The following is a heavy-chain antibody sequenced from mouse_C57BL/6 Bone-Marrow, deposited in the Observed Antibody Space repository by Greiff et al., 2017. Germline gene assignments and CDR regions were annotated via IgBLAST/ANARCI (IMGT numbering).Heavy chain of an antibody. CDR3: GTDYGSSYNY. J-gene: IGHJ2*01. V-gene: IGHV1-64*01. Sequence: QVQLQQPGAELVKPGASVTLSCKASGYTFTSYWMHWVKQRPGQGLEWIGMIHPNSGSTHYNEKFKRKATLTVDNSSSTSYMQLISLTSEDSAVYYCGTDYGSSYNYWGQGTTLTVSA. CDR1: GYTFTSYW. D-gene: IGHD1-1*01. CDR2: IHPNSGST.